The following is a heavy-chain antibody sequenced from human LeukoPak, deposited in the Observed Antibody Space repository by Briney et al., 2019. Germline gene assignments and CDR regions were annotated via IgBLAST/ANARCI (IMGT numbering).Heavy chain of an antibody. D-gene: IGHD3-10*01. J-gene: IGHJ4*02. Sequence: SETLSLTCTVSGYSISSGYYWGWIRPPPGKGLEWIGSIYHSGSTYYNPPLKSRVTISVDTSKNQFSLKLSSVTAADTTVYYCARDRRFGELPTAFNYWGQGTLVTVSS. V-gene: IGHV4-38-2*02. CDR3: ARDRRFGELPTAFNY. CDR2: IYHSGST. CDR1: GYSISSGYY.